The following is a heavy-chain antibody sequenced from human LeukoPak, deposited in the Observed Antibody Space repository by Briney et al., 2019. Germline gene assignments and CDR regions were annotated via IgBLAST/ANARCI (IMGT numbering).Heavy chain of an antibody. CDR3: ARAPGAALD. Sequence: SETLSLTCTVSGGSISSSSYYWGWIRQPPGKGLEWIGSIYYSGSTNYNPSLKSRVTVSLDTSKNQFSLKLSSVTAADTAVYCCARAPGAALDWGQGTLVTVSS. D-gene: IGHD2-15*01. CDR1: GGSISSSSYY. J-gene: IGHJ4*02. CDR2: IYYSGST. V-gene: IGHV4-39*07.